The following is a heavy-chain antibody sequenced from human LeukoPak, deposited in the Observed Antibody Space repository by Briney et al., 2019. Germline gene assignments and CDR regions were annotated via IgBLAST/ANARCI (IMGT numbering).Heavy chain of an antibody. Sequence: GGSLRLSCAASGFTFSSYGMHWVRQAPGKELEWVAVISYDGSNKYYADSVKGRFTISRDNSKNTLYLQMNSLRAEDTAVYYCAKAGDYGTRRAPYYGMDVWGQGTTVTVSS. J-gene: IGHJ6*02. CDR2: ISYDGSNK. CDR1: GFTFSSYG. CDR3: AKAGDYGTRRAPYYGMDV. D-gene: IGHD4-17*01. V-gene: IGHV3-30*18.